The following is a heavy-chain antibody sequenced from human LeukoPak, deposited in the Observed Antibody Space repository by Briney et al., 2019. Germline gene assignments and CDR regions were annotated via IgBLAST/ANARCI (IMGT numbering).Heavy chain of an antibody. CDR3: ARESAIVLVPFDS. V-gene: IGHV3-74*01. CDR1: GFPFTSYW. J-gene: IGHJ4*02. D-gene: IGHD2/OR15-2a*01. Sequence: GGSRRLYCAASGFPFTSYWMHWVRLASGKGLVSTSRINSDGSSTTYADSVKGRFTISRDNAKNTLYLQMNTLRGEDTAVYYCARESAIVLVPFDSWGQGTLVTASS. CDR2: INSDGSST.